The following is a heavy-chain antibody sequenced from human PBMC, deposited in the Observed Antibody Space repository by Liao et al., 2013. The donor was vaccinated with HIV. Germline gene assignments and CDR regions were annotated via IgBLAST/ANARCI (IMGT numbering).Heavy chain of an antibody. CDR1: GGSISSSSYY. Sequence: QLQLQESGPGLVKPSETLSLTCTVSGGSISSSSYYWGWIRQPPGKGLEWIGSIYYSGSTYYNPSLKSRVTISVDTSKNQFSLKLNSVTAADTAVYYCARAGYCSGGSCPRAYYYYYYMDVWGKGTTVTVSS. CDR2: IYYSGST. CDR3: ARAGYCSGGSCPRAYYYYYYMDV. V-gene: IGHV4-39*07. D-gene: IGHD2-15*01. J-gene: IGHJ6*03.